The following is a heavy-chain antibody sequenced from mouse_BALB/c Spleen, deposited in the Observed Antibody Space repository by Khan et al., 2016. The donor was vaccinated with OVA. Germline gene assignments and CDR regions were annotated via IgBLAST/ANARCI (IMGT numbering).Heavy chain of an antibody. CDR1: GYTFTSYW. CDR2: TNPTNGRT. Sequence: VQLQQSGAELVKAGASVKMSCKASGYTFTSYWMHWVKQRLGQGLEWFAETNPTNGRTYYNETFKSKATLTVDKSSSTAYMLLSSPTFEDSAVYYCARIKKIVATYFDYWGQGTTLTVSS. D-gene: IGHD1-1*01. CDR3: ARIKKIVATYFDY. J-gene: IGHJ2*01. V-gene: IGHV1S81*02.